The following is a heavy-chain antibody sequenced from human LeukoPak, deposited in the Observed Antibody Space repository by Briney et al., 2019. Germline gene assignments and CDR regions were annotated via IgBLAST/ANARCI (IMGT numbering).Heavy chain of an antibody. V-gene: IGHV4-31*03. CDR3: ARDNGAAAGPQRYYFAY. D-gene: IGHD6-13*01. J-gene: IGHJ4*02. CDR1: GGSISSGGYY. Sequence: PSETLSLTCTVSGGSISSGGYYWSWIRQHPGKGLEWIGYIYYSGSTYYNPSLKSRVTISVDTSKNQFSLKLSSVTAADTAVYYCARDNGAAAGPQRYYFAYWGQGTLVTVSS. CDR2: IYYSGST.